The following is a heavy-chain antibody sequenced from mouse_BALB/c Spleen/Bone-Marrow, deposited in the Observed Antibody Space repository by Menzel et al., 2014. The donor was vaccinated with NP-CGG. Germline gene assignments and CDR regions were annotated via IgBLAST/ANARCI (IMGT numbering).Heavy chain of an antibody. Sequence: VQLQESGAELVKPGASVKLSCKTSGYTFTNYWIQWVKQRPGQGLEWIGEIFPGIGTTYYNEKFKGKATLTIDTSSSTAYMQLSSLTSEDSAVYFCARGGNYGYWGQGTTLTVSS. J-gene: IGHJ2*01. V-gene: IGHV1S132*01. CDR2: IFPGIGTT. D-gene: IGHD2-1*01. CDR3: ARGGNYGY. CDR1: GYTFTNYW.